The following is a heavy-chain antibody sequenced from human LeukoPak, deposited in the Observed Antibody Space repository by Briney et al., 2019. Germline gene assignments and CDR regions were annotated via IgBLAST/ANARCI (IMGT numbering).Heavy chain of an antibody. Sequence: PSETLSLTCAVSGGSMSNYYWNWIRQPPGKGLEWIGYIYNSETTKYNPSLKTRVTISADTSKKQFSLTLNSVTAADTAVYYCARQTPLSYYYDSSGIGFDYWGQGALVIVSS. CDR1: GGSMSNYY. CDR2: IYNSETT. J-gene: IGHJ4*02. D-gene: IGHD3-22*01. V-gene: IGHV4-59*08. CDR3: ARQTPLSYYYDSSGIGFDY.